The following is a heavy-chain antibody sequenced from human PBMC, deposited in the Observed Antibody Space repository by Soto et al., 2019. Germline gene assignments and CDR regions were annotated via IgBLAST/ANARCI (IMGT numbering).Heavy chain of an antibody. CDR3: AIFLKQLRLGYNWFSP. CDR1: GGSLSRGGYS. D-gene: IGHD6-13*01. Sequence: SCAVSGGSLSRGGYSWGWIRQQQGKGLEWIGYIYHSGSTYYNPSLKSRVTISVDRSKNQFSLKLSSVTAADTAVYYCAIFLKQLRLGYNWFSPWGQRTPVTVSS. J-gene: IGHJ5*02. CDR2: IYHSGST. V-gene: IGHV4-30-2*01.